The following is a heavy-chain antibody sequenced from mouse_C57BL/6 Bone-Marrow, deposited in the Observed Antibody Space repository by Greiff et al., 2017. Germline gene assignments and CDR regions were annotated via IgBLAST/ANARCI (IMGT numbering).Heavy chain of an antibody. CDR3: ARRQLRPHYYAMDY. CDR1: EYEFPSHD. CDR2: INSDGGST. D-gene: IGHD3-2*02. V-gene: IGHV5-2*03. Sequence: EVKLQESGGGLVQPGESLKLSCESNEYEFPSHDMSWVRKTPEKRLELVAAINSDGGSTYYPDTMERRFIISRDNTKKTLYLQMSSLRSEDTALYYCARRQLRPHYYAMDYWGQGTSVTVSS. J-gene: IGHJ4*01.